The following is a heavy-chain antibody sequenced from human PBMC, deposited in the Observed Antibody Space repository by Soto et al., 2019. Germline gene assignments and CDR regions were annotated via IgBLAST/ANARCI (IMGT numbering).Heavy chain of an antibody. CDR1: GYTFTTSA. J-gene: IGHJ4*02. V-gene: IGHV1-3*01. CDR2: INAGNGYT. D-gene: IGHD2-15*01. Sequence: QVQIVQSGAEVQQPGASVKISCKASGYTFTTSAMHWVRQAPGQRLEWLGYINAGNGYTRYSQSFQGRVTITRDTPATTVWMELSSLRIEDTAISYCEGAPGSGDNFIIGYWGQGPLVNVSS. CDR3: EGAPGSGDNFIIGY.